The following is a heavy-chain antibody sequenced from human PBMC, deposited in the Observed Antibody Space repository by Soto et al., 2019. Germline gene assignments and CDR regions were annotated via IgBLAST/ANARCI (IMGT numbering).Heavy chain of an antibody. V-gene: IGHV4-30-4*01. Sequence: SETLSLTCTVSGGSISSGDYYWSWIRQPPGKGLEWIGYIYYSGSTYYNPPLKSRVTISVDTSKNQFSLKLSSVTAADTAVYYCARDARDHYGSGGYYHGMDVWGQGTTVTVSS. CDR3: ARDARDHYGSGGYYHGMDV. CDR1: GGSISSGDYY. J-gene: IGHJ6*02. D-gene: IGHD3-10*01. CDR2: IYYSGST.